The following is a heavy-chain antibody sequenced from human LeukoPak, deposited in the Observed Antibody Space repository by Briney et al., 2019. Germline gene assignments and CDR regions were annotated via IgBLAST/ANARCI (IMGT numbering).Heavy chain of an antibody. CDR3: ARDFKRDNWNYGRFSDY. CDR1: GYTFTGYY. V-gene: IGHV1-2*02. Sequence: WASVKVSCKASGYTFTGYYMHWVRQAPGQGLEWMGWINPNSGGTNYAQKFQGRVTMTRDTSISTAYMELSRLRSDDTAVYYCARDFKRDNWNYGRFSDYWGQGTLVTVSS. J-gene: IGHJ4*02. D-gene: IGHD1-7*01. CDR2: INPNSGGT.